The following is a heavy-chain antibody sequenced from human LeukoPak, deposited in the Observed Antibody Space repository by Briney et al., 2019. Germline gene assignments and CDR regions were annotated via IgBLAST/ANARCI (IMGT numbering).Heavy chain of an antibody. CDR2: ISDSGGST. J-gene: IGHJ5*02. CDR1: GFTFTNYA. V-gene: IGHV3-23*01. D-gene: IGHD3-3*01. Sequence: GGSLRLSCAASGFTFTNYAMSWVRQAPGKGLEWVSGISDSGGSTFYTDSVRGRFTISRDNSKNTLYLQMNSLRAEDTAVYYCANSPRILWFDPWGQGTLVTVSS. CDR3: ANSPRILWFDP.